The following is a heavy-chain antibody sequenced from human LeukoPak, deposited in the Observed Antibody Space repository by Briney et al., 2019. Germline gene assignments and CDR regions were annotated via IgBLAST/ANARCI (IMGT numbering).Heavy chain of an antibody. D-gene: IGHD1-26*01. J-gene: IGHJ4*02. CDR3: AKDPKWELRGYYFDY. V-gene: IGHV3-21*01. Sequence: GGSLRLSCAASGFTFSSFSMNWVRQAPGKGLEWVSSISSGGDYKHYADSVKGRLTISRDNSKNTLYLQMDSLRAEDTALYYCAKDPKWELRGYYFDYWGQGTLVTVSS. CDR1: GFTFSSFS. CDR2: ISSGGDYK.